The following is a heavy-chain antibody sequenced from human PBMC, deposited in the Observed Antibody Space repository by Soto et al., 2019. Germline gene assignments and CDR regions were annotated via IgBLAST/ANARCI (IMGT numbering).Heavy chain of an antibody. D-gene: IGHD2-15*01. CDR1: GGSFSDFA. J-gene: IGHJ4*02. CDR2: IIPMFAAT. CDR3: ARGAIVAVPAALSSYHDYTNYRFDS. Sequence: QVQLAQSGAEMTKPGSSVKVSCRASGGSFSDFAFSWVRQAPGQGLEWMGGIIPMFAATKYAQRLQDRVTITADESTNTVYLALNSLTSEDTAIYYCARGAIVAVPAALSSYHDYTNYRFDSWGQGTLVNVSS. V-gene: IGHV1-69*01.